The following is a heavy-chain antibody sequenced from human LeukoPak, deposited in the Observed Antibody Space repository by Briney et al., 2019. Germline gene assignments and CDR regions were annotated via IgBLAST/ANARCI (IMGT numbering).Heavy chain of an antibody. J-gene: IGHJ4*02. V-gene: IGHV4-59*01. Sequence: SETLSLTCTVSGGSISSYYWGWIRQPPGKGLEWIGYIYYSGSTNYNPSLKSRVTISVDTSKNQFSLKLSSVTAADTAVYYCARGRRSGYYYDSSGGGTDYWGQGTLVTVSS. CDR2: IYYSGST. D-gene: IGHD3-22*01. CDR1: GGSISSYY. CDR3: ARGRRSGYYYDSSGGGTDY.